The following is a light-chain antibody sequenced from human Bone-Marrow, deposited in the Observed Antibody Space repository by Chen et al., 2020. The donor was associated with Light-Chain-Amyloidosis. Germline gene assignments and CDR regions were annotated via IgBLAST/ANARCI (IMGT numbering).Light chain of an antibody. CDR1: SSDVGGYKY. CDR3: NSYTSSGTYV. Sequence: QSALTQPASVSGSPGQSITISCTGTSSDVGGYKYVYWFQQHPGNGPKLMIFDVSNRPSGVSNRFSGSKSGNTASLTISGLQAEDEADYYCNSYTSSGTYVFGTGTKVTVL. V-gene: IGLV2-14*03. CDR2: DVS. J-gene: IGLJ1*01.